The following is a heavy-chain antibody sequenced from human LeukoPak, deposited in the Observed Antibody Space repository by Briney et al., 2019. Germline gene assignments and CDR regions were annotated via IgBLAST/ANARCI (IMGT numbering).Heavy chain of an antibody. V-gene: IGHV4-39*01. CDR3: ARATTGYYYYMDV. CDR2: IYYSGST. CDR1: GGSISSGNYY. Sequence: PSETLSLTCTVSGGSISSGNYYWGWIRQPPGKELAWIGNIYYSGSTYYNPSLKSRVTISVDTSMNQFSLKLNSVTAADTAVYYCARATTGYYYYMDVWGKGTTVTVSS. J-gene: IGHJ6*03. D-gene: IGHD4-11*01.